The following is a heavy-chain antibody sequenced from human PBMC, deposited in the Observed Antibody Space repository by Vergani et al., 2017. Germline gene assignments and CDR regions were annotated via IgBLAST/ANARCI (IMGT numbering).Heavy chain of an antibody. CDR3: AKYSGPRGYYHYMDV. J-gene: IGHJ6*03. CDR1: GFTFSSYA. Sequence: EVQLVESGGGLVQSGGSLRLSCAASGFTFSSYAMSWVRQAPGKGLEWVSAISGSGGSTYYADSVKGLFTISRDNSKNTLYLQMNSLSAEDTAIYYCAKYSGPRGYYHYMDVWGKGSTVTVSS. V-gene: IGHV3-23*04. CDR2: ISGSGGST. D-gene: IGHD5-12*01.